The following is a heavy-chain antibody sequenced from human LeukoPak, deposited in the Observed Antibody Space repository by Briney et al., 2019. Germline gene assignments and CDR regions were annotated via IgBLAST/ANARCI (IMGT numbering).Heavy chain of an antibody. CDR1: GGSISSYY. V-gene: IGHV4-59*01. J-gene: IGHJ4*02. Sequence: PSETLSLTCTVSGGSISSYYWSWIRQPPGKGLEWIGYISYSGSTNYNPSLKSRVTISADTSKNQFPLKLSSVIAADTAVYYCARVVVRGGIDYWGQGTLVTVSS. D-gene: IGHD3-10*01. CDR2: ISYSGST. CDR3: ARVVVRGGIDY.